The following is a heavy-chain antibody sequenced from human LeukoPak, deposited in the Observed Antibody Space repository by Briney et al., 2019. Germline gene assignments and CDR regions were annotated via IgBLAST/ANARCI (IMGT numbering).Heavy chain of an antibody. CDR1: GGSISSGGYY. CDR3: AAFGVVTPYYYYGMDV. D-gene: IGHD3-3*01. J-gene: IGHJ6*02. CDR2: IYYSGST. V-gene: IGHV4-31*03. Sequence: SETLSLTCTVSGGSISSGGYYWSWIRQHPGKGLEWIGYIYYSGSTCYNPSLKSRVTISVDTSKNQFSLKLSSVTAADTAVYYCAAFGVVTPYYYYGMDVWGQGTTVTVSS.